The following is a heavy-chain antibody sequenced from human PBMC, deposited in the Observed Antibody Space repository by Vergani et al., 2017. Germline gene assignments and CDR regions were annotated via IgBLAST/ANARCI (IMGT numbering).Heavy chain of an antibody. J-gene: IGHJ3*02. D-gene: IGHD6-13*01. CDR2: IKQDGSEK. CDR1: GFTFSSYW. CDR3: ARLPYSNSWQFDAFNI. Sequence: EVQLVESGGNLVQPGGSLRLSCAASGFTFSSYWMSWVRQAPGKGLEWVANIKQDGSEKYYVDSVKGRFTISRDNAKKSLYLQMNSLRAEDTAVYYCARLPYSNSWQFDAFNIWGQGTMVTVSS. V-gene: IGHV3-7*01.